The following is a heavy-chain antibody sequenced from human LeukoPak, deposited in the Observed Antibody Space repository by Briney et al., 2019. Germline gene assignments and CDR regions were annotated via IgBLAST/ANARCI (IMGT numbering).Heavy chain of an antibody. CDR1: GYSLTNYW. V-gene: IGHV5-51*01. CDR2: IYPRDSDT. Sequence: GESLKISCKGSGYSLTNYWLGWVRQMPGKGLEWMGIIYPRDSDTRYSPSFQGQVTISADKSINTAYLQWSSLKASDTAMYYCATRGVQPSDGFDIWGQGTMVTVSS. D-gene: IGHD3-10*01. J-gene: IGHJ3*02. CDR3: ATRGVQPSDGFDI.